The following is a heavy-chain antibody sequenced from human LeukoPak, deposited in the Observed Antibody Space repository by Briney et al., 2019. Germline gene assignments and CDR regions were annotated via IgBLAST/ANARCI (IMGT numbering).Heavy chain of an antibody. Sequence: GRSLRLSCAASGFTFTNFAMAWVPPAPGKGLEWCSGISGSGGRTYYADSVKGRFTISRDNSKNTLSLQMFSLRAEDTAVYSCAKPLGSSWDYFYFWGQGTLVTVSS. J-gene: IGHJ4*02. CDR3: AKPLGSSWDYFYF. CDR1: GFTFTNFA. V-gene: IGHV3-23*01. CDR2: ISGSGGRT. D-gene: IGHD6-13*01.